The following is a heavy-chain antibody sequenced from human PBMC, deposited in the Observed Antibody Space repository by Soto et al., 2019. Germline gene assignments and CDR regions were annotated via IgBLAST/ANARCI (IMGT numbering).Heavy chain of an antibody. J-gene: IGHJ4*02. D-gene: IGHD3-22*01. Sequence: QVQLVQSGAEVKKPGASAKVSCKASGYSFATYGFSWVRQAPGQGLECVGWISAHNGDTHYSQKFQGRVTLTTDTSTNTGYMELRSLTSDDTAVYFCATEPIYYNDGSGYYPLGHWGQGTLVTVSS. CDR1: GYSFATYG. CDR2: ISAHNGDT. V-gene: IGHV1-18*04. CDR3: ATEPIYYNDGSGYYPLGH.